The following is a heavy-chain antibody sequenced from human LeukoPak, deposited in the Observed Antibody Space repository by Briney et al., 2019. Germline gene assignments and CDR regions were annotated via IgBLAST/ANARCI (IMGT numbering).Heavy chain of an antibody. V-gene: IGHV5-51*01. CDR1: GYMFSSYW. J-gene: IGHJ4*02. D-gene: IGHD5-24*01. CDR3: ARASRDGYNQNFDH. Sequence: GESLKISCKGLGYMFSSYWNAWVRQRPGKGLEWMGIIYPGGSETRYDPSFQGQVTISADSSTSTAYLQWSSLRASDTVMYYCARASRDGYNQNFDHWGQGTLVTVSS. CDR2: IYPGGSET.